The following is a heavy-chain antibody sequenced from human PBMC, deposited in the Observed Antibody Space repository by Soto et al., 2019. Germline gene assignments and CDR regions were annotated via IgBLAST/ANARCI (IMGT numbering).Heavy chain of an antibody. D-gene: IGHD1-20*01. CDR2: ILPIFGTA. CDR3: ARGGHFIPGTGVGFDP. CDR1: GGTFSSYA. Sequence: QGQLVQSGAAVQKPGSSVKVSCKASGGTFSSYAISWVRQAPGQGLEWMGGILPIFGTANYAQKFQGRVTITADKSTSTAYMELSSLRSEDTAVYYCARGGHFIPGTGVGFDPWGQGTLVTVSS. V-gene: IGHV1-69*06. J-gene: IGHJ5*02.